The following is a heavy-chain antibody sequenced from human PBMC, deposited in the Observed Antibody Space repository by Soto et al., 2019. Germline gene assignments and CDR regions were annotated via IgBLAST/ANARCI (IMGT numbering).Heavy chain of an antibody. D-gene: IGHD1-7*01. CDR2: ISGSDGNT. CDR3: ARGANGNSGHCCYGMYS. CDR1: GFTFSSYA. J-gene: IGHJ6*04. V-gene: IGHV3-23*01. Sequence: LRLSCAASGFTFSSYAMTWVRQAPGKGLEWVSGISGSDGNTYYADSVKGRFTISRDNSKNTLYLQMNSLRAEDTAVYYCARGANGNSGHCCYGMYSWGKGSTVTVSS.